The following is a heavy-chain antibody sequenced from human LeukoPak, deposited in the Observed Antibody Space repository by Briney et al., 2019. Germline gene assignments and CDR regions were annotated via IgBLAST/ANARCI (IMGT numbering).Heavy chain of an antibody. CDR2: INHSGST. CDR1: GGSFSGYY. CDR3: ARATEAHSWRTRYYDYYMDV. Sequence: SETLSLTCAVYGGSFSGYYWSWIRQPPGKGLEWIGEINHSGSTNYNPSLKSRVTISVDTSKNQFSLKLSSVTAADTAVYYCARATEAHSWRTRYYDYYMDVWGKGTTVTVSS. J-gene: IGHJ6*03. V-gene: IGHV4-34*01. D-gene: IGHD6-13*01.